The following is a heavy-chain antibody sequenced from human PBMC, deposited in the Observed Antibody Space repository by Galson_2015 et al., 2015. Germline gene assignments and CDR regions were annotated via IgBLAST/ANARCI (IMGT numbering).Heavy chain of an antibody. J-gene: IGHJ3*02. CDR2: INPNSGGT. D-gene: IGHD4-17*01. CDR1: GYTFTGYY. CDR3: ATNYGVYGEYAFDT. Sequence: SVKVSCKASGYTFTGYYMHWVRQAPGQGLEWMGRINPNSGGTNYAQKFQGRVTMTRDTSISTAYMELNRLRSDDTAVYYCATNYGVYGEYAFDTGGQGTRAPASS. V-gene: IGHV1-2*06.